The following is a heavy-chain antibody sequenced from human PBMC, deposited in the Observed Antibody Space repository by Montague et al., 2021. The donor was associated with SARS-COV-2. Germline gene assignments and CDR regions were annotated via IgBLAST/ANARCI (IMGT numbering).Heavy chain of an antibody. J-gene: IGHJ4*02. CDR2: ISYDGSSQ. CDR3: ARDYRSGSSHFDY. V-gene: IGHV3-30-3*01. CDR1: GFTFSTYP. Sequence: SLRLSCAASGFTFSTYPLHWVRQAPGKGLEWVAVISYDGSSQYYSYSXXGLFTISRDNSKNTLYLQMNSLRGEDTAIYYCARDYRSGSSHFDYWGQGTLVIVSS. D-gene: IGHD3-10*01.